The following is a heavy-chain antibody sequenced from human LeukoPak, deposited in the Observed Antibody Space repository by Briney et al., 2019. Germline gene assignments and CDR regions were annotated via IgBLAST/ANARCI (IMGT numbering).Heavy chain of an antibody. J-gene: IGHJ4*02. CDR1: GFTFSNAW. Sequence: GGSLRLSCAASGFTFSNAWMSWVRQAPGKGLEWVGRIKSKTDGGTTDYAAPVKGRFTISRDDSKNTLYLQMNSLRAEDTAVYYCAKDLYYYDSSGYCSFDYWGQGTLVTVSS. CDR2: IKSKTDGGTT. V-gene: IGHV3-15*01. CDR3: AKDLYYYDSSGYCSFDY. D-gene: IGHD3-22*01.